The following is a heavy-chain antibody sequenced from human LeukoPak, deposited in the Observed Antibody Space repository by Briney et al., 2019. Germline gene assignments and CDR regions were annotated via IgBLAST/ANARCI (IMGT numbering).Heavy chain of an antibody. Sequence: SETLSLTCTVSGGSISSYYWSWIRQPPGKGLEWIGYIYYGGSTNYNPSLKSRVTISVDTSKNQFSLKLSSVTAADTAVYYCARDSGGSYYPRPPFDYWGQGTLVTVSS. CDR1: GGSISSYY. V-gene: IGHV4-59*01. D-gene: IGHD1-26*01. J-gene: IGHJ4*02. CDR3: ARDSGGSYYPRPPFDY. CDR2: IYYGGST.